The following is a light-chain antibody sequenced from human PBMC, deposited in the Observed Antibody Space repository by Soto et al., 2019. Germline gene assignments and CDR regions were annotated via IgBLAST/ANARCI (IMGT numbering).Light chain of an antibody. V-gene: IGKV3-20*01. CDR1: ESLSPHS. CDR2: GPS. J-gene: IGKJ1*01. CDR3: QQFQSSRRT. Sequence: EIVLTQYPGTLSLSPGETATLSCRASESLSPHSIAWYQQKPGQAPRLLIYGPSGRATGIPDRISGSGSGTDFTLTISGLEPEDFTMYYCQQFQSSRRTFGQGTKVAIK.